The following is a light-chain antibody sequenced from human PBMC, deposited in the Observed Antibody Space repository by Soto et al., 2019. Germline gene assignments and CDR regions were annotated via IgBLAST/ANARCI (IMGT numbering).Light chain of an antibody. V-gene: IGKV1-9*01. CDR2: GAF. CDR3: QHYNSYSEA. J-gene: IGKJ1*01. Sequence: IQLTQSPSSLSASIGDRVSITCRASQDIKTYVAWYQQKPGKAPKLLIYGAFTLQSGVPSRFSGSGSGTEFTLTISSLQPDDFATYYCQHYNSYSEAFGQGTKVELK. CDR1: QDIKTY.